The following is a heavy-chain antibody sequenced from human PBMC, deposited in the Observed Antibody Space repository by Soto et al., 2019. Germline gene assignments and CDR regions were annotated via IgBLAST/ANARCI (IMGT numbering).Heavy chain of an antibody. CDR3: ASTRYFDWLSPPAIYFQH. Sequence: PSETLSLTCTVSGGSISSYYWSGIRQPPGKGLEWIGYIYYSGSTNYNPSLKSRVTISVDTSKNQFSLKLSSVTAADTAVYYCASTRYFDWLSPPAIYFQHWGQGTLVTVSS. CDR1: GGSISSYY. V-gene: IGHV4-59*01. J-gene: IGHJ1*01. D-gene: IGHD3-9*01. CDR2: IYYSGST.